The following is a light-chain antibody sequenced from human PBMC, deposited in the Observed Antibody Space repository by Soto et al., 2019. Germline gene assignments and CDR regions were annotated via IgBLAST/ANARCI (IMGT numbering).Light chain of an antibody. CDR1: SSDVGGYNY. V-gene: IGLV2-8*01. Sequence: QSVLTQPPSASGSPGQSVTISYTGTSSDVGGYNYVSWYQQHPGKAPKLMIYEVSKRPSGVPDRFSGSKSGNTASLTVSGLQAEDEADYYCSSYAGSNNPYVFGTGTKVTVL. CDR2: EVS. J-gene: IGLJ1*01. CDR3: SSYAGSNNPYV.